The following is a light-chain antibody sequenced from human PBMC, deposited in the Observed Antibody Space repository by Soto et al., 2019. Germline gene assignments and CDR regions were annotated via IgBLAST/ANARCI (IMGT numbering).Light chain of an antibody. J-gene: IGKJ1*01. CDR2: GAS. V-gene: IGKV3-20*01. CDR1: QSVSSSY. Sequence: EIVLTQSPGTLSLSPGERATLSCRASQSVSSSYLAWYQQKPGQAPRLLIYGASSRATGIPDRFSGSGSGTDFTITISILEPEDFAVYYCQQYGSSPPWTFGQGTKVEIK. CDR3: QQYGSSPPWT.